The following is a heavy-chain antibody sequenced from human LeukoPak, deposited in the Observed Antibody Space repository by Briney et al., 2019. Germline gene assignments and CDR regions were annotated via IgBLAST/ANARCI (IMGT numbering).Heavy chain of an antibody. CDR2: IYTSGST. CDR3: ARDKLHCSGGSCYSDFYYYYMDV. J-gene: IGHJ6*03. D-gene: IGHD2-15*01. V-gene: IGHV4-61*02. CDR1: GGSISSGSYY. Sequence: SETLSLTCTVSGGSISSGSYYWSWIRQPAGKGLEWIGRIYTSGSTNYNPSLKSRVTISVDTSKNQFSLKLTSVTAADTAVYYCARDKLHCSGGSCYSDFYYYYMDVWGKGTTVTVSS.